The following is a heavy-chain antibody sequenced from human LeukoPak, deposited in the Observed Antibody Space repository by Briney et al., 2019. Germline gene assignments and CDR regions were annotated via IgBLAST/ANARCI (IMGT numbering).Heavy chain of an antibody. CDR1: RYSISSGYY. D-gene: IGHD3-10*01. Sequence: SETLSLTCTVSRYSISSGYYWGWIRQPPGKGLEWIGSIYHSGNTYYSPSLKSRVTISLDTSRNQFSLKLNSVTAADTAVYYCAKSNGYGLIDIWGQGTMVTVSS. J-gene: IGHJ3*02. CDR3: AKSNGYGLIDI. CDR2: IYHSGNT. V-gene: IGHV4-38-2*02.